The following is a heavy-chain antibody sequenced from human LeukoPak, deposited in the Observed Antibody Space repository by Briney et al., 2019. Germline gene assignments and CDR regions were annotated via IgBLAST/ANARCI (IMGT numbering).Heavy chain of an antibody. CDR3: ARQPATDLYYGSGSYYNR. D-gene: IGHD3-10*01. CDR1: GGSISSSSYY. J-gene: IGHJ4*02. CDR2: IYYSGST. V-gene: IGHV4-39*01. Sequence: SETLSLTCTVSGGSISSSSYYWGWIRQPPGKGLVWIGSIYYSGSTYYNPSLKSRVTISVDTSKNQFSLKLSSVTAADTAVYYCARQPATDLYYGSGSYYNRWGQGTLVTVSS.